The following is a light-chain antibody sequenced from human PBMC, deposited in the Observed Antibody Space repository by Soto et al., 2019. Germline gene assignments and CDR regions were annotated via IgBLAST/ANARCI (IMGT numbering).Light chain of an antibody. CDR2: GNS. Sequence: QSVLTQPPSVSGAPGQRVTISCTGSSSNIGAGYDVHWYQQLPGTAPKLLIYGNSNRPSGVPDRFSGSKSGTSASLTISGLQAEDEADYYCSSYTSSSIDYVFGTGTKLTVL. CDR1: SSNIGAGYD. J-gene: IGLJ1*01. CDR3: SSYTSSSIDYV. V-gene: IGLV1-40*01.